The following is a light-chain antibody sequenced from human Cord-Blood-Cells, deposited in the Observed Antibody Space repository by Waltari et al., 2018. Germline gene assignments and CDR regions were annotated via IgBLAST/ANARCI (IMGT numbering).Light chain of an antibody. J-gene: IGLJ2*01. CDR1: SRDVGGYNY. CDR2: DVS. CDR3: SSYTSSSTVV. V-gene: IGLV2-14*01. Sequence: QSALTQPASVSGSPGQSITISCTGTSRDVGGYNYVSWYQQQPGKAPKLMIYDVSKRPSGVSNRFSGSKSGNTASLTISGLQAEDEADYYCSSYTSSSTVVFGGGTKLTVL.